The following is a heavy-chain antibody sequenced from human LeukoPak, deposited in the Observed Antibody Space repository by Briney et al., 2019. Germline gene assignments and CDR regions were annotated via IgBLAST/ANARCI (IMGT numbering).Heavy chain of an antibody. CDR2: INPSGGSA. J-gene: IGHJ4*02. CDR3: AREGVAATGLDY. Sequence: GASVKVSCKASGYTFSSHDINWVRQAPGQGLEWMGIINPSGGSASDALKFQGRLTMTRDTSTSTLYMELSSLRSEDTAVYYCAREGVAATGLDYWGQGTLVTVSS. D-gene: IGHD6-13*01. CDR1: GYTFSSHD. V-gene: IGHV1-46*01.